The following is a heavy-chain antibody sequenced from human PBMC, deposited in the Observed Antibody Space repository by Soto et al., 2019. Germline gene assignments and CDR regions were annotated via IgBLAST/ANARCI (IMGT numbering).Heavy chain of an antibody. J-gene: IGHJ6*02. CDR3: ASGIAALQSPFGYYYGMDV. CDR2: IIPIFGTA. V-gene: IGHV1-69*12. Sequence: QVQLVQSGAEVKKPGSSVKVSCKASGGTFSSYAISWVRQAPGQGLEWMGGIIPIFGTANYAQKFQGRVTITADESTSTAYMELSSLRAEDTAVYYCASGIAALQSPFGYYYGMDVWGQGTTVTVSS. D-gene: IGHD6-13*01. CDR1: GGTFSSYA.